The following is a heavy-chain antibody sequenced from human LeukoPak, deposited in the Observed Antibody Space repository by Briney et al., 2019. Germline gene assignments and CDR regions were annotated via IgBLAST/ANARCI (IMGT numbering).Heavy chain of an antibody. J-gene: IGHJ4*02. Sequence: SETLSLTCTVSGGSISSYYWSWIRQPAGKGLEWIGRIYTSGSTNYNPSLKSRVTMSVDTSKNQFSLKLSSVTAADTAVYYCAGYCSSTSCSTFDYWGQGTLVTVSS. CDR1: GGSISSYY. CDR3: AGYCSSTSCSTFDY. D-gene: IGHD2-2*01. CDR2: IYTSGST. V-gene: IGHV4-4*07.